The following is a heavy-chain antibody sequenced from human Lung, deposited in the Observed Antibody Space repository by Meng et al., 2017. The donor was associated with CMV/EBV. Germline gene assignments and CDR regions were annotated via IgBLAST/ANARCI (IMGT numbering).Heavy chain of an antibody. CDR1: GFTFTKYG. Sequence: SCAGSGFTFTKYGIQWVRQAPGEGLEWVAVKCCDGSNKYYTDSVKGRFTISRDNSKNTLYLQMNSLRAEDTAVFYRAKGGAEYCSGARCYHFDYWXQGTLVTVSS. CDR2: KCCDGSNK. CDR3: AKGGAEYCSGARCYHFDY. V-gene: IGHV3-33*06. J-gene: IGHJ4*02. D-gene: IGHD2-2*01.